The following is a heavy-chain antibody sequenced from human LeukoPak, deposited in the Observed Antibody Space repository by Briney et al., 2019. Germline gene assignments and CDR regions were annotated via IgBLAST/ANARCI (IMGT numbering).Heavy chain of an antibody. V-gene: IGHV1-69*13. CDR2: IIPIFGTA. Sequence: SVKVSCKASGGTFSSYAISWVRQAPGQGLEWMGGIIPIFGTANYAQKFQGRVTITADESTSTAYMELSSLRSGDTAVYYCARNWAARLGYYYYGMDVWGQGTTVTVSS. CDR1: GGTFSSYA. D-gene: IGHD6-6*01. J-gene: IGHJ6*02. CDR3: ARNWAARLGYYYYGMDV.